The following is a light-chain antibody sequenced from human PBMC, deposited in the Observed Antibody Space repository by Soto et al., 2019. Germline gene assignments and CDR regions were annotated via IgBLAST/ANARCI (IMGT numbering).Light chain of an antibody. CDR1: QHIRDL. CDR2: KAS. J-gene: IGKJ1*01. Sequence: IQMTQSPSMVSASVGDKVIITCRASQHIRDLLAWYQQRPGKAPELLIYKASHLQTGVPSRFSGTGFGTEFTLTFTSLQPDDLATYYCQHYDHYPWTFGQGTKVEVK. V-gene: IGKV1-5*03. CDR3: QHYDHYPWT.